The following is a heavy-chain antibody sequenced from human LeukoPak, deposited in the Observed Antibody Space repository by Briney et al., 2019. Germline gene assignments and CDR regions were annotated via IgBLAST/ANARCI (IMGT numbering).Heavy chain of an antibody. CDR2: ISGSGGST. CDR3: AKDNRANSSSWYGPPFDY. CDR1: GFTFSSYA. V-gene: IGHV3-23*01. D-gene: IGHD6-13*01. J-gene: IGHJ4*02. Sequence: GGSLRLSCAASGFTFSSYAMSWVRQAPGKGLEWVSAISGSGGSTYYADSVKGRFTISRDNSKNTLYLQMNSLRAEDTAVYYCAKDNRANSSSWYGPPFDYWGQGTLVTVSS.